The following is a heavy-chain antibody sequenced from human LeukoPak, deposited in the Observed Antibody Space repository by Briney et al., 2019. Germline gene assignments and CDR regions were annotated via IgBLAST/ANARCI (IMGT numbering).Heavy chain of an antibody. Sequence: SETLSLTCTVSNGCISSDTYFWSWIRQPAGKGLEWIGRMSSSGISTYSPSLKSRVTISIDTSRNQFSMNLNSVTAADTAVYYCARDSSIAARQPFDYWGQGTLVTVSS. D-gene: IGHD6-6*01. CDR3: ARDSSIAARQPFDY. CDR2: MSSSGIS. V-gene: IGHV4-61*02. J-gene: IGHJ4*02. CDR1: NGCISSDTYF.